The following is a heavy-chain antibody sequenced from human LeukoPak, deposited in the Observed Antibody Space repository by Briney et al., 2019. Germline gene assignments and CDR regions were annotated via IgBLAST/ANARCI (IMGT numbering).Heavy chain of an antibody. J-gene: IGHJ4*02. D-gene: IGHD2-21*02. V-gene: IGHV3-21*01. Sequence: GGSLRLSCAASGFTFSRYSMNWVRQAPGKGLEWVSSISISSNYIYYADSVKGRFTISRDNSKNTLYLQMNSLRAEDTAAYYCARAELLSLDYWGQGTLVTVSS. CDR2: ISISSNYI. CDR1: GFTFSRYS. CDR3: ARAELLSLDY.